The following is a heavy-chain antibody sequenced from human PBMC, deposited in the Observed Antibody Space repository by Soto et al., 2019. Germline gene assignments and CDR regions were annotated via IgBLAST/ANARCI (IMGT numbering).Heavy chain of an antibody. Sequence: GASVKVSCKASGVTFSSYAISWVRQAPGQGLEWMGGIIPIFGTANYAQKFQGRVTITADESTSTAYMELSSLRSEDTAVYYCARGRLSWYFDLWGRGTLVTVSS. J-gene: IGHJ2*01. D-gene: IGHD3-16*02. CDR1: GVTFSSYA. CDR2: IIPIFGTA. CDR3: ARGRLSWYFDL. V-gene: IGHV1-69*13.